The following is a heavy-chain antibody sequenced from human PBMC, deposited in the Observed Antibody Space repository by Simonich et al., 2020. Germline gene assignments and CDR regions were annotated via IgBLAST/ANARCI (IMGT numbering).Heavy chain of an antibody. CDR3: ARGGYSGSYNWFDP. Sequence: EVQLVESGGGLVQPGGSLRLSCAASGFTFSSYDMHWVRQARGKGLEWVSAIGTAGYTYYPGSVKGRFTISRENAKNSLYLQMNSLRAGDTAVYYCARGGYSGSYNWFDPCGQGTLVTVSS. CDR1: GFTFSSYD. V-gene: IGHV3-13*01. J-gene: IGHJ5*02. CDR2: IGTAGYT. D-gene: IGHD1-26*01.